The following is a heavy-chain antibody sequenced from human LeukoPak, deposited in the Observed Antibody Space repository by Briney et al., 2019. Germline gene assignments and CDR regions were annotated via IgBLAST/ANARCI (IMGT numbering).Heavy chain of an antibody. J-gene: IGHJ4*02. D-gene: IGHD1-26*01. V-gene: IGHV3-7*01. CDR2: IKQDGSKK. CDR3: ARGGSYPGC. CDR1: GFPFSSYW. Sequence: GGSLRLSCVASGFPFSSYWMTWVRQAPGKGLEWVANIKQDGSKKSYVDSVKGRFTISRDNAKNSLYLQMNSLRAEDTAIYYCARGGSYPGCWGQGTLVTVSS.